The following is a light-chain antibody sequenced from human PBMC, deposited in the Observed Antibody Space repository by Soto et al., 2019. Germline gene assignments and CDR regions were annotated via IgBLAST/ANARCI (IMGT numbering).Light chain of an antibody. J-gene: IGKJ1*01. V-gene: IGKV1-5*01. CDR3: DQYYSYSPTA. CDR1: QSINSW. Sequence: DIQMTQSPSTLSASVGARVTITCRASQSINSWLAWYQKKPGKAPKLLIYDALSFESGVPSWFSGSRSGRAFSLTTSSLQPDDFAAYYYDQYYSYSPTAFDQGTKVEIK. CDR2: DAL.